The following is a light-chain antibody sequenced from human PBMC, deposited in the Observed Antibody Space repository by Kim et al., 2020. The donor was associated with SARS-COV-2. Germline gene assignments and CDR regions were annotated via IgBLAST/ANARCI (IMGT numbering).Light chain of an antibody. CDR2: AAS. CDR3: QQSYSTPRT. CDR1: QSISSY. Sequence: DIQMTQSPSSLSASVGDRVTITCRASQSISSYLNWYQQKPGKAPKLLIYAASSLQSGVPSRFSGSGSGTDFTLTISSLQPEDFAIYYCQQSYSTPRTFGQGTKLEI. V-gene: IGKV1-39*01. J-gene: IGKJ2*01.